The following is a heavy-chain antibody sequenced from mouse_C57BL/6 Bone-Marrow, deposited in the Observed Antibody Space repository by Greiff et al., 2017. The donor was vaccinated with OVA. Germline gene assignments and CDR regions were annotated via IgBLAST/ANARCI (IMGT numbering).Heavy chain of an antibody. J-gene: IGHJ2*01. CDR3: TTYRY. V-gene: IGHV14-4*01. Sequence: EVQLQQSGAEFVRPGASVKLSCTASGFNIKDDYMHWVKERPEQGLEWIGWIDPENGDTEYASKFQGKATITADTSSKTVYLHLSSLTSEDTAVYYCTTYRYWGQGTTLTVSS. CDR2: IDPENGDT. CDR1: GFNIKDDY.